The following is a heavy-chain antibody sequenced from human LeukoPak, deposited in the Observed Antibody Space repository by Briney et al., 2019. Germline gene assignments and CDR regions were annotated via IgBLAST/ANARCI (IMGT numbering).Heavy chain of an antibody. CDR1: GGSITTHDNY. Sequence: SETLSLTCTVSGGSITTHDNYWGWIRQPPGKGLEWIGSMSYSGNTYYSPSLQSRVTMSIDTSRNNFSLKLSSVTAADTAVYYCARLYFDFWSGYSDYWGQGTLVTVSS. J-gene: IGHJ4*02. CDR2: MSYSGNT. CDR3: ARLYFDFWSGYSDY. V-gene: IGHV4-39*02. D-gene: IGHD3-3*01.